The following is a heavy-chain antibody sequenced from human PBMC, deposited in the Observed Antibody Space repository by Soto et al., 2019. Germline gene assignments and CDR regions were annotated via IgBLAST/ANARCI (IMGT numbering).Heavy chain of an antibody. J-gene: IGHJ4*02. V-gene: IGHV3-73*02. CDR2: IRSKGNNYAT. D-gene: IGHD2-8*02. CDR3: IRHDPNWYWY. CDR1: GFTFSGAS. Sequence: EVQLVESGGGLVQPGGSLKLSCAASGFTFSGASMHWVRQASGKGLEWVGRIRSKGNNYATAYAASVTGRFIVSRDDSKNTAYLQMNSLKTEDTAVYYCIRHDPNWYWYWGRGTLVTVSS.